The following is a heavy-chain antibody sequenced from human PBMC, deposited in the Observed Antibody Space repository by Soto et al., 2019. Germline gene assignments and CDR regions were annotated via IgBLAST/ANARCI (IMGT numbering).Heavy chain of an antibody. CDR3: VRDRYSSSGWFDP. Sequence: SQTLSLTCAISGDSVSSYSAAWNLIRQSPSGGLEWLGRTYYRSRFFSDYAESVKSRIIINPDTFKNQFSLQLKSVTPEDTAVYYCVRDRYSSSGWFDPWGQGTPVTVSS. D-gene: IGHD3-10*01. CDR2: TYYRSRFFS. J-gene: IGHJ5*02. V-gene: IGHV6-1*01. CDR1: GDSVSSYSAA.